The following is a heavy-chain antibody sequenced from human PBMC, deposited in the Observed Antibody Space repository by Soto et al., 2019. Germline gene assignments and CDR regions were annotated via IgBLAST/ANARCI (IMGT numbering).Heavy chain of an antibody. D-gene: IGHD5-12*01. CDR1: GYTFTGYA. CDR3: AGLRATSPFDY. Sequence: ASVKVSCKASGYTFTGYAIHWVRQAPGQRLEWMGWINAGNGNTKYSQKFQGRVTITRDTSASTAYMELSSLRSEDTAVYYCAGLRATSPFDYWGQGTLVTVSS. V-gene: IGHV1-3*01. J-gene: IGHJ4*02. CDR2: INAGNGNT.